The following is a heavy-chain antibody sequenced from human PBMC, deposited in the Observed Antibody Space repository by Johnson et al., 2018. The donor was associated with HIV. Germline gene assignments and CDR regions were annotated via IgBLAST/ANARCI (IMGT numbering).Heavy chain of an antibody. D-gene: IGHD1-26*01. Sequence: VQLVESGGGVARPGGSLRLSCAASGSNFDDYGMSWVRQAPGKGLEWVSGINWNGGRTGYADSVKGRFTISSDNAKNSLHLQMNSLSAADTALYFCARAYPLGVTLFSAFDIWGQGTMVTVSS. J-gene: IGHJ3*02. CDR2: INWNGGRT. V-gene: IGHV3-20*04. CDR1: GSNFDDYG. CDR3: ARAYPLGVTLFSAFDI.